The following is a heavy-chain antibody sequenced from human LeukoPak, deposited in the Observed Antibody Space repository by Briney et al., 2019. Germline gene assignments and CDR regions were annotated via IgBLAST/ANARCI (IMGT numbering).Heavy chain of an antibody. V-gene: IGHV4-39*07. J-gene: IGHJ6*04. CDR3: ARRGRRGYSLDV. CDR1: GGSISSSSYY. D-gene: IGHD5-18*01. Sequence: SETLSLTCSVSGGSISSSSYYWDWIRQPPGKGLEWIGSIYYSGSTYYNPSLKSRVTISVDTSKNQFSLKLSSVTAADTAVYYCARRGRRGYSLDVWGKGTTVTVSS. CDR2: IYYSGST.